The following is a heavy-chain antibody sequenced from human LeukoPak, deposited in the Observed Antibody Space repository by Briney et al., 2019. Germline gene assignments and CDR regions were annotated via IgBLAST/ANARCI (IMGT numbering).Heavy chain of an antibody. Sequence: GGSLRLSCAASGFVFSGCEMNGVRQAPGTGPESVSKITSGGNATSSADSVKGRFTISRDNAKNSLFLQMSSLRVEDTAVYYCARLGRPLITYPNWYVDLWGRGTLVTVSS. CDR3: ARLGRPLITYPNWYVDL. V-gene: IGHV3-48*03. D-gene: IGHD2-8*01. J-gene: IGHJ2*01. CDR1: GFVFSGCE. CDR2: ITSGGNAT.